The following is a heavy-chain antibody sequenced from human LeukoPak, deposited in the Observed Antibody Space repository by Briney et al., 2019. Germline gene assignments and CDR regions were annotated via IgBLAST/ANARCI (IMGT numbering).Heavy chain of an antibody. V-gene: IGHV3-21*01. CDR3: ARDLGGSGNYYTNDAFDI. D-gene: IGHD3-10*01. CDR2: ISSSSSYI. J-gene: IGHJ3*02. CDR1: VGSISSYY. Sequence: ETLSLTCTVSVGSISSYYWSWIRQPPGKGLEWVSSISSSSSYIYYADSVKGRFTVSRDNAKNSLYLQMNSLRAEDTAVYYCARDLGGSGNYYTNDAFDIWGQGTMVTVSS.